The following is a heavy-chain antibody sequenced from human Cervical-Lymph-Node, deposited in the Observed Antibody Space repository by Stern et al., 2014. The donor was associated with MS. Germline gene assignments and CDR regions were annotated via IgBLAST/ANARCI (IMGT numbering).Heavy chain of an antibody. J-gene: IGHJ4*02. V-gene: IGHV2-70*01. CDR3: VRAREGYYFDY. Sequence: QVTLRESGPALVKPTQTLTLTCTFSGFSLSTTGMCLSWIRQPPGKALEWLTSVDWYGEKYYSTALNTRLTISKDTSKNQVVLTMTNMAPLDTATYFCVRAREGYYFDYWGQGIPVTVSS. CDR2: VDWYGEK. D-gene: IGHD2-21*01. CDR1: GFSLSTTGMC.